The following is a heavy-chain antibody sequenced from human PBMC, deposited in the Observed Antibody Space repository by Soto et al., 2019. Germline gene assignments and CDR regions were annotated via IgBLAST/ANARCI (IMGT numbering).Heavy chain of an antibody. V-gene: IGHV4-59*01. CDR2: IYYSGST. CDR3: ARAGTNMVQFDY. J-gene: IGHJ4*02. Sequence: SETLSLTCTVSGGSINSYLWSWIRQSPGKGLEWIGHIYYSGSTSYSPSLKSRVSISVDTSKNQFSLEVHSVTAADTAVYYCARAGTNMVQFDYWGQRTRVTVSS. CDR1: GGSINSYL. D-gene: IGHD3-10*01.